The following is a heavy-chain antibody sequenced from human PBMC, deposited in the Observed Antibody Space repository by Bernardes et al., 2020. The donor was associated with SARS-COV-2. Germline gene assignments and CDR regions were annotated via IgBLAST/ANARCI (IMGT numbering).Heavy chain of an antibody. V-gene: IGHV4-61*02. D-gene: IGHD2-21*01. CDR1: GGSITSTGHY. J-gene: IGHJ4*02. CDR3: ARRPYGGFDD. CDR2: VYASIYTSGST. Sequence: SETLSLTCTVSGGSITSTGHYWSWIRQPAGKGLEWIGHVYASIYTSGSTNYNPSLKSRVTISADTSKNQFSLKLSSVTAADTAIYYCARRPYGGFDDWGQGILVSVSS.